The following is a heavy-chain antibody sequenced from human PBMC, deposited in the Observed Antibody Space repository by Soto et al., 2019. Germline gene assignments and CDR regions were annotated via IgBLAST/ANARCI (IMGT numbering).Heavy chain of an antibody. CDR1: GGSISGYY. D-gene: IGHD4-17*01. CDR3: ARAVRAKPTFTVTTIWFDP. V-gene: IGHV4-34*01. CDR2: INHSGST. J-gene: IGHJ5*02. Sequence: SETLSLTCAVYGGSISGYYLSWIRQPPGKGLEWIGEINHSGSTNYNPSLKSRVTISVDTSKNQFSLKLSSVTAADTAVYYCARAVRAKPTFTVTTIWFDPWGQGTLVTVSS.